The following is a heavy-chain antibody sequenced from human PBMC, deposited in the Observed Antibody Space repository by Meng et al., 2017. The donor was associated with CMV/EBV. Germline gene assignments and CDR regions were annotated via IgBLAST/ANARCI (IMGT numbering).Heavy chain of an antibody. V-gene: IGHV3-23*01. CDR2: ISGSGDST. CDR3: AKSGELQYYFDY. CDR1: GFTFSSYA. J-gene: IGHJ4*02. Sequence: GESLKISCAASGFTFSSYAMSWVRQAPGKGLEWVSAISGSGDSTYYADSVKGRFTISRDNSKNTLYLQMNSLRAEDTAVYYCAKSGELQYYFDYWGQGTLVTVSS. D-gene: IGHD1-26*01.